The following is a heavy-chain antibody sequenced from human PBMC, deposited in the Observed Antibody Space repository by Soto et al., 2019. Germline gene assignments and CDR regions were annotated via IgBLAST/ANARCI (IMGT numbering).Heavy chain of an antibody. CDR3: AAGGAITVAADFDY. D-gene: IGHD6-19*01. V-gene: IGHV1-58*01. J-gene: IGHJ4*02. CDR1: GFTFASSA. Sequence: ASVKVSCRDSGFTFASSAGQSVRHSRGQRFEWIGWMVVGSGNTNYAQEFQERVTITRDMSTSTAYMELSSLRSEDTAVYYCAAGGAITVAADFDYWGQGTLVTVSS. CDR2: MVVGSGNT.